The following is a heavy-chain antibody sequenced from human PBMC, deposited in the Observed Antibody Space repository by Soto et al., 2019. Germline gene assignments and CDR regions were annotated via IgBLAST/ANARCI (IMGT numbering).Heavy chain of an antibody. CDR2: IYYSGST. J-gene: IGHJ6*02. CDR1: GGSISSYY. V-gene: IGHV4-59*01. Sequence: SETLSLTCTVSGGSISSYYWSWIRQPPGKGLEWIGYIYYSGSTNYNPSLKSRVTISVDTSKNQFSLKLSSVTAADTAVYYCARDRGYYDFWSGYYYYYGMDVWGQGTTVT. CDR3: ARDRGYYDFWSGYYYYYGMDV. D-gene: IGHD3-3*01.